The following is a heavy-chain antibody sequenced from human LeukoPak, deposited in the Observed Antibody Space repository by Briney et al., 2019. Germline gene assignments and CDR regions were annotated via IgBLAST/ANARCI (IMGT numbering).Heavy chain of an antibody. Sequence: SGPTLVNPTQTLTLTCTFSGFSLSTSGMCVSWIRQPPGKALEWLALIDWDDDKYYSTSLKTRLTISKDTSKNQVVLTMTNMDPVDTATYYCARTQSGSGSYLPYDIWGQGTTVTVSS. D-gene: IGHD3-10*01. CDR1: GFSLSTSGMC. CDR2: IDWDDDK. J-gene: IGHJ3*02. CDR3: ARTQSGSGSYLPYDI. V-gene: IGHV2-70*01.